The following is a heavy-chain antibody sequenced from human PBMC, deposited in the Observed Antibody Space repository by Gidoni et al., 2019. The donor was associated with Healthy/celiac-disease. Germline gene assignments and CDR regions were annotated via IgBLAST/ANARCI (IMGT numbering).Heavy chain of an antibody. CDR3: ARGRQRGRFVEWTGGFDY. D-gene: IGHD3-3*01. CDR2: INHSGST. Sequence: QVQLQQWGAGLLKPSETLSLTCAVYGGSFSGYYWSWIRQPPGTGLEWIGEINHSGSTNYNPSLKSRGTISVDTSKNQFSLKLSSVTAADTAVYYCARGRQRGRFVEWTGGFDYWGQGTLVTVSS. CDR1: GGSFSGYY. V-gene: IGHV4-34*01. J-gene: IGHJ4*02.